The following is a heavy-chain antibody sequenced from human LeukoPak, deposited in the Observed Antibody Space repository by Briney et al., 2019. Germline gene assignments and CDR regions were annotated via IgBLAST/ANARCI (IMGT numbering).Heavy chain of an antibody. CDR1: GYRFSTYG. D-gene: IGHD6-19*01. V-gene: IGHV1-18*01. Sequence: APVKVSCKTSGYRFSTYGISWVRQAPGQGLEWMGWISPYHGKTNYSPKFQGRINMTTDTSTNTASMDLNRLTSDDTGVYYCAIQAVPGASYWGQGTLVIVSS. CDR3: AIQAVPGASY. CDR2: ISPYHGKT. J-gene: IGHJ4*02.